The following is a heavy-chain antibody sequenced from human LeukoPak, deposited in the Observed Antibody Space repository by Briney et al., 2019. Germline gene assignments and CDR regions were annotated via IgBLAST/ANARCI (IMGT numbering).Heavy chain of an antibody. J-gene: IGHJ4*02. D-gene: IGHD6-13*01. Sequence: SETLSLTCTVSGGSISSYYWSWIRQPPGKGLEWIGYIYYSGSTNYNPSLKSRVTISVDTSKNQFSLKLSSVTAADTAVYYCAREAAVTYYFDYWGQGTLVTVSS. CDR2: IYYSGST. CDR3: AREAAVTYYFDY. CDR1: GGSISSYY. V-gene: IGHV4-59*01.